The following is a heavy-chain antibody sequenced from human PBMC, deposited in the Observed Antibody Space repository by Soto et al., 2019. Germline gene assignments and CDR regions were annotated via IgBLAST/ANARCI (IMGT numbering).Heavy chain of an antibody. CDR2: INHSGST. D-gene: IGHD3-10*01. CDR3: ARGKRFGELSFHYYYYYGMDV. V-gene: IGHV4-34*01. CDR1: GGSFSGYY. Sequence: SETLSLTCAVYGGSFSGYYWSWIRQPPGKGLEWIGEINHSGSTNYNPSLKSRVTISVDTSKNQFSLKLSSVTAADTAVYYCARGKRFGELSFHYYYYYGMDVWGQGTTVTVS. J-gene: IGHJ6*02.